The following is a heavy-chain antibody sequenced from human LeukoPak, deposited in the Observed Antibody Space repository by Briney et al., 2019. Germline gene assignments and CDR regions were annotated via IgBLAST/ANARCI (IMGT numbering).Heavy chain of an antibody. V-gene: IGHV3-21*01. CDR1: GFTFSSYS. J-gene: IGHJ4*02. Sequence: PGGSLRLSCAASGFTFSSYSMNWVRQAPGKGLEWVSSISSSSSYIYYADSVKGRFTISGDNAKNSLYLQMNSLRAEDTAVYYCAREGGSHFDYWGQGTLVTVSS. CDR2: ISSSSSYI. D-gene: IGHD1-26*01. CDR3: AREGGSHFDY.